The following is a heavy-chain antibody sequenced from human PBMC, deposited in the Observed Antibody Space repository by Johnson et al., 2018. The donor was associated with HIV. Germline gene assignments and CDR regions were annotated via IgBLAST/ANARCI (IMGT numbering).Heavy chain of an antibody. CDR1: GFTVDSNY. V-gene: IGHV3-23*01. Sequence: ASGFTVDSNYMSWVRQAPGKGLEWVSAISGSGGSTYYADSVKGRFTISRDNSKNTLYLQMNSLRAEDTAVYYCARGQLWLLDDALDIWGLGTMVTVSS. D-gene: IGHD5-18*01. CDR2: ISGSGGST. J-gene: IGHJ3*02. CDR3: ARGQLWLLDDALDI.